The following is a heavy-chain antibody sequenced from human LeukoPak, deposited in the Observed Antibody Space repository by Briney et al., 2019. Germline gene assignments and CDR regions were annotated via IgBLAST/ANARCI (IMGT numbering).Heavy chain of an antibody. V-gene: IGHV3-23*01. CDR1: GFTFSSYA. J-gene: IGHJ4*02. Sequence: GGSLRLSCAASGFTFSSYAVAWVRQAPGKGLEWVSGTSGDAVTIYYADSVKGRFTISRDNSKNTLYLQMSSLRAEDTAVYYCAKRDYYDSSGYFPLFDYWGQGTLVTVSS. CDR3: AKRDYYDSSGYFPLFDY. CDR2: TSGDAVTI. D-gene: IGHD3-22*01.